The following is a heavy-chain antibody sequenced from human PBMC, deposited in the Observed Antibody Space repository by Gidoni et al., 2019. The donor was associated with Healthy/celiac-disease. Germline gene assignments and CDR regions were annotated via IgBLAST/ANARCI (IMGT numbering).Heavy chain of an antibody. V-gene: IGHV3-23*01. CDR2: ISGSGGST. CDR1: GFTFSSYA. Sequence: EVQLLESGGGLVQPGGSLRLSCAASGFTFSSYAMSWVRQAPGKGLEWVSAISGSGGSTYYADSVKGRFTISRDNSKNTLYLQMNSLRAEDTAVYYCAKDHQALGSGSYSYYYYGMDVWGQGTTVTVSS. CDR3: AKDHQALGSGSYSYYYYGMDV. D-gene: IGHD3-10*01. J-gene: IGHJ6*02.